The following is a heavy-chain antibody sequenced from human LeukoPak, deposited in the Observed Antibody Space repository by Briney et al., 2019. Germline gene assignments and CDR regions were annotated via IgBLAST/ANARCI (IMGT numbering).Heavy chain of an antibody. CDR3: ASRRLRFYAFDI. D-gene: IGHD3-3*01. CDR2: IYYSGST. CDR1: GGSISSYY. Sequence: SETLSLTCTVSGGSISSYYWSWIRQPPGKGLEWIGYIYYSGSTNYNPSLKSRVTISVDTSKNQFSLKLSSVTAADTAVYYCASRRLRFYAFDIWGQGTMVTVSS. V-gene: IGHV4-59*01. J-gene: IGHJ3*02.